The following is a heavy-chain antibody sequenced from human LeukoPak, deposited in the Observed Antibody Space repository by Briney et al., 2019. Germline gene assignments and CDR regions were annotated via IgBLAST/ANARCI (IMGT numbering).Heavy chain of an antibody. V-gene: IGHV3-23*01. J-gene: IGHJ4*02. CDR3: AKDTSIGRYCTNGVCSPFDY. CDR1: GFTFSSYA. CDR2: ISDTGATT. D-gene: IGHD2-8*01. Sequence: GGSLRLSCAVSGFTFSSYAMSWVRQAPGKGLEWVSAISDTGATTYDADSVKGRFTISRDNSRSTLYLQMNSLRAEDPALYYCAKDTSIGRYCTNGVCSPFDYWGQGTLVTVSS.